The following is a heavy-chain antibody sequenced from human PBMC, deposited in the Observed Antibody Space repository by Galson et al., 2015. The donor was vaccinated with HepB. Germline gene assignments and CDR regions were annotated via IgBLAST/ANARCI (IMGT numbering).Heavy chain of an antibody. D-gene: IGHD2-2*01. V-gene: IGHV4-39*02. Sequence: LSLTCTVSGGSISSSSYYWGWIRQPPGKGLEWIGSSYYSGSTYYNPSLKSRVTISVDTSKNQFSLKLSSVTAADTAVYCCAREDCSSTSCYAVDYWGQGTLVTVSS. CDR3: AREDCSSTSCYAVDY. J-gene: IGHJ4*02. CDR2: SYYSGST. CDR1: GGSISSSSYY.